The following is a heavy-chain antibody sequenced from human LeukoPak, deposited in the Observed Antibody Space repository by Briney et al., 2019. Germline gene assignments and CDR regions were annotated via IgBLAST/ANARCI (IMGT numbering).Heavy chain of an antibody. CDR1: GFTFSSYA. V-gene: IGHV3-23*01. Sequence: GGSLRLSCAASGFTFSSYAKRWVRQAPGKGLEWVSAISGSGGSTYYADSVKGRFTISRDNSKNTLYLQMNSLRAEDTAVYYCAKARYLIYYFDYWGQGTLVTVSS. CDR3: AKARYLIYYFDY. J-gene: IGHJ4*02. CDR2: ISGSGGST. D-gene: IGHD3-9*01.